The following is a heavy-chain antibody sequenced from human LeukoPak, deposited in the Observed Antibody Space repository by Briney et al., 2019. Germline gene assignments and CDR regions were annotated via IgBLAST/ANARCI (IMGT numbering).Heavy chain of an antibody. CDR1: GYTFTSYG. Sequence: EASVKVSCKASGYTFTSYGISWVRQAPGQGLEWMGWISAYNGNTNYAQKLQGRVTMTTDTSTSTAYMELRSLRSDDTAVYYCAREGIAAAGSDYYYYYYMDVWGKGTTVTVSS. CDR2: ISAYNGNT. CDR3: AREGIAAAGSDYYYYYYMDV. V-gene: IGHV1-18*01. J-gene: IGHJ6*03. D-gene: IGHD6-13*01.